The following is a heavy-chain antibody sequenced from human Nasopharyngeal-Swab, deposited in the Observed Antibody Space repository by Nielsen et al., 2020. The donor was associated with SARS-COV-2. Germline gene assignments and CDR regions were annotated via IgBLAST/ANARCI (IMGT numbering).Heavy chain of an antibody. J-gene: IGHJ6*02. V-gene: IGHV4-39*07. Sequence: SETLSLTCTVSGCSISSSSYYWGWILQPPGKGLEWIGSIYYSGSTYYNPSLKSRVTISVDTSKNQFSLKLSSVTAADTAVYYCARDFGLRGGMDVWGQGTTVTVSS. CDR3: ARDFGLRGGMDV. CDR2: IYYSGST. CDR1: GCSISSSSYY. D-gene: IGHD3/OR15-3a*01.